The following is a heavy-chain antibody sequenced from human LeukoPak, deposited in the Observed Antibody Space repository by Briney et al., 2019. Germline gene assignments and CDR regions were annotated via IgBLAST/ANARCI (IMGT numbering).Heavy chain of an antibody. J-gene: IGHJ5*02. CDR2: IIPIFGTA. Sequence: ASVKVSCKASVGTFSSYAISWVRQAPGQGLEWMGGIIPIFGTANYAQKFQGRVTITADESTSTAYMELSSLRSEDTAVYYCARDWGLIAAAGTFDWFDPWGQGTLVTVSS. CDR1: VGTFSSYA. V-gene: IGHV1-69*13. CDR3: ARDWGLIAAAGTFDWFDP. D-gene: IGHD6-13*01.